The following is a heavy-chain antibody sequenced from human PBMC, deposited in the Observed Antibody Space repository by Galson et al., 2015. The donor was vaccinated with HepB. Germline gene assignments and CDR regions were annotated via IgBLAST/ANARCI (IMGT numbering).Heavy chain of an antibody. V-gene: IGHV4-31*02. CDR3: ARDLRPGGYYYYMDV. J-gene: IGHJ6*03. D-gene: IGHD4-23*01. CDR2: IYHSGSA. Sequence: GKGLEWIGYIYHSGSAYYNPSLTSRVTISVDTSKNQFTLKLSSVTAADTAVYYCARDLRPGGYYYYMDVWGKGTTVTVSS.